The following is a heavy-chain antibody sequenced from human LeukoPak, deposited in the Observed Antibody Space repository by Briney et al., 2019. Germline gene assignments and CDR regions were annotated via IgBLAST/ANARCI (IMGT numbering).Heavy chain of an antibody. J-gene: IGHJ4*02. CDR2: INPNSGGT. V-gene: IGHV1-2*06. Sequence: GASVKVSCKASGYTFTGYYMHWVRQAPGQGLEWMGRINPNSGGTNYAQKFQGRVTMTRDTSISTAYMELSRLRSDDTAVYYCARVWYYYGSSGYPPAHYFDYWGQGTLVTVSP. CDR1: GYTFTGYY. CDR3: ARVWYYYGSSGYPPAHYFDY. D-gene: IGHD3-22*01.